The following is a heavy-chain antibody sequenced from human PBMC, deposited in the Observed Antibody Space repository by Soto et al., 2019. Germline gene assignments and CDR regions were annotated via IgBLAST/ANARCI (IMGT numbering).Heavy chain of an antibody. V-gene: IGHV1-46*03. Sequence: QVQLVQPGAEVKKPGASVMFSCKASGYIFTNFYIHWVRQAPGQGLEWTGIINPNGGSTNYAQNFQGRVTMTRDTSTSTVYMDLSSLRSEDTAVYYCTRGLASGDYWGQGTLITVSS. D-gene: IGHD6-6*01. CDR2: INPNGGST. J-gene: IGHJ4*02. CDR3: TRGLASGDY. CDR1: GYIFTNFY.